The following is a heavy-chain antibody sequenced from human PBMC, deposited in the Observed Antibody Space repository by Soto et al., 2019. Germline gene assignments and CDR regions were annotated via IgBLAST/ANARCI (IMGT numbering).Heavy chain of an antibody. CDR3: ARARLIAVPCLLHY. Sequence: QVQLVQSGAEVKKPGASVKVSCKTSGYPFTRYGINWVRQAPGQGPEWMGWISAYNGKTSYTQKFQGRVTITTDTSTSTAYMEMRSLRSDDTAVYYCARARLIAVPCLLHYWGQGTLVNVTS. CDR2: ISAYNGKT. J-gene: IGHJ4*02. D-gene: IGHD6-19*01. CDR1: GYPFTRYG. V-gene: IGHV1-18*01.